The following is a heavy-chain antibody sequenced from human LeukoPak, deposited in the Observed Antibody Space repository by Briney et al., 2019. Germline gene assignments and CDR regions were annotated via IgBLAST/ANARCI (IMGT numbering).Heavy chain of an antibody. CDR1: GFTFSSYE. CDR3: AKFSSSGWSRSTNK. D-gene: IGHD6-19*01. Sequence: GGSLRLSCAASGFTFSSYEMNWVRQAPGKGLEWVSYISSSGSTIYYADSVKGRVTISRDNSKKTLYLQMNSLRPEDTAVYYCAKFSSSGWSRSTNKWGQGTLVTVSS. J-gene: IGHJ4*02. V-gene: IGHV3-48*03. CDR2: ISSSGSTI.